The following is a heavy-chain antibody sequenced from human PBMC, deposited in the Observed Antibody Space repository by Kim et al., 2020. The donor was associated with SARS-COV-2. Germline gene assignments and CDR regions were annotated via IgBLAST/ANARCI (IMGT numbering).Heavy chain of an antibody. D-gene: IGHD3-10*01. Sequence: YRGDTHYTPHLKSRVTISVDTSKNQFALELRSVTAADTAVYYCARFPGGYWGQGTLVTVSS. V-gene: IGHV4-59*08. CDR3: ARFPGGY. CDR2: YRGDT. J-gene: IGHJ4*02.